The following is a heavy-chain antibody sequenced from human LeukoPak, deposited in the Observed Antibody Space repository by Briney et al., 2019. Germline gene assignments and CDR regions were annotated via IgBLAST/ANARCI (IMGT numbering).Heavy chain of an antibody. D-gene: IGHD3-3*01. CDR3: AKGHYDFWSGYYRGGNGYYYYMDV. CDR2: ISGSGGST. V-gene: IGHV3-23*01. Sequence: PGGSLRLSCAASGFTFSSYAMSWVRQAPGKGLEWVSAISGSGGSTYYADSVKGRFTISRDNSKNTLYLQMNSLRAEDTAVYYCAKGHYDFWSGYYRGGNGYYYYMDVWGKGTTVTVSS. J-gene: IGHJ6*03. CDR1: GFTFSSYA.